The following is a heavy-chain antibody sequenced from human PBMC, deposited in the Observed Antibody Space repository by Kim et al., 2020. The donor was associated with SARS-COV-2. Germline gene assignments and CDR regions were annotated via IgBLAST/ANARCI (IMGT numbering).Heavy chain of an antibody. J-gene: IGHJ6*02. CDR2: DK. CDR3: AHVLVVGMDV. V-gene: IGHV2-5*01. Sequence: DKRYSPSLKSRLTITKDTSKSQVVLTMTNMDPVDTATYYCAHVLVVGMDVWGQGTTVTVSS. D-gene: IGHD2-8*02.